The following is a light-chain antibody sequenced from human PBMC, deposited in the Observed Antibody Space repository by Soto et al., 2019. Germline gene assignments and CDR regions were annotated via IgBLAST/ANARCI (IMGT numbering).Light chain of an antibody. J-gene: IGKJ1*01. Sequence: DIVMTQSPATLSVSPGERATLSCRASQNIRSDLAWHQQKPGQAPRLLMYGASIRATGIPARFTGSGSGTDFTLTIGSLQSEDLAIYYGKKYINGTFGQGTKVDIK. CDR1: QNIRSD. V-gene: IGKV3-15*01. CDR3: KKYINGT. CDR2: GAS.